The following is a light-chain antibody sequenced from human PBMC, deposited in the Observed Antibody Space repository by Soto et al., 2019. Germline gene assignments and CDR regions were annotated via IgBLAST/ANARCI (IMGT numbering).Light chain of an antibody. V-gene: IGKV3-15*01. CDR1: QSVNSN. CDR3: QQYNAWPYT. Sequence: EIVMTQSPATLSVSPGERATLSCRASQSVNSNLAWYQQKLGQAPRLLIYGASTRATGIPARFSGSGSGTEFTLTISSLQSEDCTIYYCQQYNAWPYTFGQGTKVDIK. J-gene: IGKJ2*01. CDR2: GAS.